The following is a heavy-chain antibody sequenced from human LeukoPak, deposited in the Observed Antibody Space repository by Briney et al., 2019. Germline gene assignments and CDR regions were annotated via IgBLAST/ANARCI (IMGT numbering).Heavy chain of an antibody. Sequence: PGGSLRLSCAASGFTFSSYAMSCVRQAPGKGLEWVSAISGSGGSTYYADSGKGRVTISRDNSKNTLYLQMNSLRAEDTAVYCCAKVLTTDDYWGQGTLVTVSS. J-gene: IGHJ4*02. CDR2: ISGSGGST. CDR1: GFTFSSYA. V-gene: IGHV3-23*01. D-gene: IGHD4-17*01. CDR3: AKVLTTDDY.